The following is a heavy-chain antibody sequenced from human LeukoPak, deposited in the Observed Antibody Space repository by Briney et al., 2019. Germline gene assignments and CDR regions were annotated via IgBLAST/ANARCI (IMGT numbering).Heavy chain of an antibody. CDR3: AKDEEVTGTNLGLILDAFDI. CDR2: IRCDGSDT. CDR1: GFTYSDTW. V-gene: IGHV3-74*01. J-gene: IGHJ3*02. Sequence: PGGSLRLSCAASGFTYSDTWMHWVRHAPGKGRVWVSRIRCDGSDTRYAESVKGRFTISRDNAKNTLYLQMNSLRAEDTAVYFWAKDEEVTGTNLGLILDAFDIWGQGTMVTVSS. D-gene: IGHD1-20*01.